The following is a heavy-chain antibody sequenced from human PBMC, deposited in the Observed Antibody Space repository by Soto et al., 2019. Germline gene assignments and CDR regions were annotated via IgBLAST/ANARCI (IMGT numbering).Heavy chain of an antibody. Sequence: QLQLQESGPGLVKPSETLSLTCTVSGGSISSSSYYWGWIRQPPGKGLEWIGSIYYSGSTYYNPSIKSRVTISVDTSKNQFSLKLSSVTAADTAVYYCARQRYDSSGYLLDYWGQGTLVTVSS. CDR3: ARQRYDSSGYLLDY. J-gene: IGHJ4*02. CDR2: IYYSGST. CDR1: GGSISSSSYY. D-gene: IGHD3-22*01. V-gene: IGHV4-39*01.